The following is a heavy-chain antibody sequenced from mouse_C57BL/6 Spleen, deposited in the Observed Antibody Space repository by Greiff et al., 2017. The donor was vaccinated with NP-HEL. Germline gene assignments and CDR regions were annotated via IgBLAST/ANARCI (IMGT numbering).Heavy chain of an antibody. CDR2: ISSGSSTI. CDR3: ARQEGIYYDYDGRFAY. D-gene: IGHD2-4*01. Sequence: EVKLVESGGGLVKPGGSLKLSCAASGFTFSDYGMHWVRQAPEKGLEWVAYISSGSSTIYYADTVKGRFTISRDNAKNTLFLQMTSLRSEDTAMYYCARQEGIYYDYDGRFAYWGQGTLVTVSA. V-gene: IGHV5-17*01. J-gene: IGHJ3*01. CDR1: GFTFSDYG.